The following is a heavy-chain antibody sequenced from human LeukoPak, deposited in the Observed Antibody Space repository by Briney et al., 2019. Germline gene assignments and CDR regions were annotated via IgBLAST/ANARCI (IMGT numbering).Heavy chain of an antibody. CDR2: IYYSGST. CDR3: ATSPNDAFDI. CDR1: GGSISSSRYY. J-gene: IGHJ3*02. Sequence: SETLSLTCTVSGGSISSSRYYWGWIRQPPGKGLEWIGSIYYSGSTYYNPSLKSRVTISVDTSKNQFSLKMSSVTAAGTAVYYCATSPNDAFDIWGQGTMVTVSS. V-gene: IGHV4-39*01.